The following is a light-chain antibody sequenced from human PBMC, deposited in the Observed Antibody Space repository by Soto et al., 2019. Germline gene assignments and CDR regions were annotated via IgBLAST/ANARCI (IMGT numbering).Light chain of an antibody. V-gene: IGKV1-39*01. Sequence: DIQLTQSPSSLSASVGDRVIITCRASESISTYLNWFQQKPGKAPRLLIYAASSLHSGVPSRFSGSGSGTDFTLTISSLQPQDFATYYCQETYSVPFFSFGPGTKVDIK. CDR2: AAS. J-gene: IGKJ3*01. CDR3: QETYSVPFFS. CDR1: ESISTY.